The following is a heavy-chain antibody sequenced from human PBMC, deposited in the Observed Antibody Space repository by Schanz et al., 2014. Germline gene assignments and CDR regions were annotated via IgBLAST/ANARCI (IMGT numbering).Heavy chain of an antibody. CDR1: GYIFGSHG. CDR3: ARDGEAAAGCDY. J-gene: IGHJ4*02. CDR2: INPSGGST. D-gene: IGHD6-13*01. Sequence: QVQLVQSGAEVKKPGASVRVSCKASGYIFGSHGMTWVRQATGQGLEWMGIINPSGGSTSYAQKFQGRVTMTRDTSTSTVYMELSSLRSEDTAVYYCARDGEAAAGCDYWGQGTLVTVSS. V-gene: IGHV1-46*03.